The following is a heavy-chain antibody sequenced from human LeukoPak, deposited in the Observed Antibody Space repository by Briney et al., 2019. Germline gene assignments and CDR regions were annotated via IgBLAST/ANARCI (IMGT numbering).Heavy chain of an antibody. CDR3: ARNQYYYGSSGYYYVIGAFDI. J-gene: IGHJ3*02. D-gene: IGHD3-22*01. CDR1: GFIFSSYW. V-gene: IGHV3-74*01. Sequence: PGGSLRLSCAASGFIFSSYWMHWVRHAPGKGLAWVSRINTDGSSTSYADSVKGRFTISRDNAKNSLYLQMNSLRAEDTAVYYCARNQYYYGSSGYYYVIGAFDIWGQGTMVTVSS. CDR2: INTDGSST.